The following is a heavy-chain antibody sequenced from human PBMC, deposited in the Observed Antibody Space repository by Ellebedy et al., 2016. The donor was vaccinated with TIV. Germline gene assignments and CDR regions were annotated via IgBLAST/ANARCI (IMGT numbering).Heavy chain of an antibody. V-gene: IGHV3-48*04. CDR3: ARDYRNKGFDV. Sequence: GESLKISCAASGFTFSSYTINWVRQAPGKGLEWISYISGSGTSTHDTNSVKGRFTVSRDNAKNSMYLQMNSLRADDTAVYYCARDYRNKGFDVWGQGTMVTVSS. CDR1: GFTFSSYT. D-gene: IGHD1/OR15-1a*01. J-gene: IGHJ3*01. CDR2: ISGSGTST.